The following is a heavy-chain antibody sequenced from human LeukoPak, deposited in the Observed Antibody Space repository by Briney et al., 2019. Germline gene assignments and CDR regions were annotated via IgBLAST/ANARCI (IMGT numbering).Heavy chain of an antibody. J-gene: IGHJ6*03. CDR1: GFTFINYA. CDR2: ISYDGSNK. D-gene: IGHD5-12*01. Sequence: GRSLRLSCAASGFTFINYAMHWVRQAPGKGLEWVAVISYDGSNKFYADSVKGRFTISIDNSKNTLRLQMNSLRAEDTAVYYCARSLATSYYYMDVWGKGNTVTVSS. V-gene: IGHV3-30*04. CDR3: ARSLATSYYYMDV.